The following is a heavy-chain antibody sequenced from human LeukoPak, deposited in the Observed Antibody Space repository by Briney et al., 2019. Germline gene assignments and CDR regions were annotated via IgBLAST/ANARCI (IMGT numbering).Heavy chain of an antibody. D-gene: IGHD2-2*01. CDR2: IYYSGST. J-gene: IGHJ2*01. CDR3: ARADIVVVPAALYWYFDL. Sequence: SETLSLTCTVSGGSISSYYWSWIRQPPGKGLEWVGYIYYSGSTNYNPSLKSRVTISVDTSKNQFSLKLSSVTAADTAVYYCARADIVVVPAALYWYFDLWGRGTLVTVSS. CDR1: GGSISSYY. V-gene: IGHV4-59*08.